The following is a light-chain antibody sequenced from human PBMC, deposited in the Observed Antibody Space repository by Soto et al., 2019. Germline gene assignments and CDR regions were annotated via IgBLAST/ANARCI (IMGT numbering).Light chain of an antibody. Sequence: FQMTQSPSTLSASVGDRVTITCRASQNIRSRLAWFQQKPGKAPKLLIYDASSLESGVPQRFSGSGSGTEFTLTISSLQSEDFAVYYCQQYDNWPITFGQGTRLEIK. V-gene: IGKV1-5*01. CDR1: QNIRSR. CDR3: QQYDNWPIT. CDR2: DAS. J-gene: IGKJ5*01.